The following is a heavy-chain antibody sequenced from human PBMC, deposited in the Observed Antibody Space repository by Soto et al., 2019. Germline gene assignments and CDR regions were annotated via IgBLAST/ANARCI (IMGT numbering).Heavy chain of an antibody. CDR1: GYTFTSYG. CDR3: ARVSDSGTGYYYYRMDV. V-gene: IGHV1-18*01. J-gene: IGHJ6*02. Sequence: ASVKVSCKASGYTFTSYGISWVRQAPGQGLEWMGWISAYNGNTNYAQKLQGRVTMTTDTSTSTAYMELRSLRSDDTAVYYCARVSDSGTGYYYYRMDVWGQGTTVTVSS. CDR2: ISAYNGNT. D-gene: IGHD2-21*01.